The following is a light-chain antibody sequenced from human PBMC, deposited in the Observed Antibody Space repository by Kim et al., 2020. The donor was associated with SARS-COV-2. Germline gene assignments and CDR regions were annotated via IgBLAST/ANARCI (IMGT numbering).Light chain of an antibody. CDR3: MQGTHWPFT. CDR1: QSLVYSDGNIY. CDR2: KVS. Sequence: PASISCMSSQSLVYSDGNIYLNWFHQRPGQSPRRLIYKVSNRDSGVPDRFSGSGSGTDFTLQISRVEAEDVGVYYYMQGTHWPFTFGPGTKVDIK. J-gene: IGKJ3*01. V-gene: IGKV2-30*01.